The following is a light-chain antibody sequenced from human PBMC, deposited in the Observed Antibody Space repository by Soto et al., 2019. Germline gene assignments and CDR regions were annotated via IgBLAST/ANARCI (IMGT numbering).Light chain of an antibody. CDR2: GAS. Sequence: VMTQSPATLSVSPGERATLSCWASETVATNLAWYQQKPGQAPRLLISGASTRAAGISDRFRGRGSGTEFTLTISILRSEDSAIYYCQQYFEWPPMTFGQGTKVEI. CDR3: QQYFEWPPMT. J-gene: IGKJ1*01. V-gene: IGKV3-15*01. CDR1: ETVATN.